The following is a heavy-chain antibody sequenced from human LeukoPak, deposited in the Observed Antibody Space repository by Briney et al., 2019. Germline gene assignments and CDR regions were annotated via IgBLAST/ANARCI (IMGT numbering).Heavy chain of an antibody. Sequence: GESLKISCKGSGYSFTSYWIGWVRQMPGKGLEWMGIIYPDDSDTTYSPSFQGQVTISADKSTSTAYLQWNSLKASDTAIYYCATSESQTRFDYWGQGTLVTVSS. J-gene: IGHJ4*02. CDR1: GYSFTSYW. D-gene: IGHD1/OR15-1a*01. CDR3: ATSESQTRFDY. V-gene: IGHV5-51*01. CDR2: IYPDDSDT.